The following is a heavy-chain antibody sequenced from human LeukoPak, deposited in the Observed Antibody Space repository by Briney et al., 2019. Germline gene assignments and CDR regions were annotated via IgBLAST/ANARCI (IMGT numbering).Heavy chain of an antibody. J-gene: IGHJ6*03. CDR3: ARVFEEGTIFGVVIIEAYYYYYMDV. CDR2: IKQDGSEK. V-gene: IGHV3-7*01. Sequence: GRSLRLSCAASGFTFSSYWMSWVRQAPGKGLEWVANIKQDGSEKYYVDSVKGRFTISRDNAKNSLYLQMNSLRAEDTAVYYCARVFEEGTIFGVVIIEAYYYYYMDVWGKGTTVTVSS. CDR1: GFTFSSYW. D-gene: IGHD3-3*01.